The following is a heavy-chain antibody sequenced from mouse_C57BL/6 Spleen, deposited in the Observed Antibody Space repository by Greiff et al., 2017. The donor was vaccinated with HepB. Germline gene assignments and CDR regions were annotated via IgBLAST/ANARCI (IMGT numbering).Heavy chain of an antibody. D-gene: IGHD2-3*01. Sequence: QVQLQQSGPELVKPGASVKISCKASGYAFSSSWMNWVKQRPGKGLEWIGRIYPGDGDTNYNGKFKGKATLTADKSSSTAYMQLSSLTSEDSAVYFCAISLYAGYYAWFAYWGQGTLVTVSA. J-gene: IGHJ3*01. CDR1: GYAFSSSW. CDR3: AISLYAGYYAWFAY. V-gene: IGHV1-82*01. CDR2: IYPGDGDT.